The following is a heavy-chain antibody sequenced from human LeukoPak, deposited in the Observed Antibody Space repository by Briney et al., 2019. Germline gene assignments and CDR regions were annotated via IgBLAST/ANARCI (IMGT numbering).Heavy chain of an antibody. CDR2: IKEDGTVI. Sequence: GGSLRLSCAASGFSFWNYWMSWVRQAPGKGLEWVANIKEDGTVIYYVDSAKGRFTISRDNAKNSVYLQMNSLRAEDTAVYYCAKDVAGSFFDYWGQGTLVTVSS. J-gene: IGHJ4*02. CDR3: AKDVAGSFFDY. CDR1: GFSFWNYW. V-gene: IGHV3-7*03. D-gene: IGHD6-19*01.